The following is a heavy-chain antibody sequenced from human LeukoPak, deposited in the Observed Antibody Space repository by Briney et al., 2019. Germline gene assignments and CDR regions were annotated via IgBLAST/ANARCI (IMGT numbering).Heavy chain of an antibody. CDR3: GSEVYSSGRYPGWFDP. V-gene: IGHV4-59*01. CDR1: GGSISSYY. J-gene: IGHJ5*02. D-gene: IGHD6-19*01. Sequence: SETLSLTCTVSGGSISSYYWSWIRQPPGKGLEWIGYIYYSGSTNYNPSLKSRVTISVDTSKNQFSLKLSSVTAADTAVYYCGSEVYSSGRYPGWFDPWGQGTLVTVSS. CDR2: IYYSGST.